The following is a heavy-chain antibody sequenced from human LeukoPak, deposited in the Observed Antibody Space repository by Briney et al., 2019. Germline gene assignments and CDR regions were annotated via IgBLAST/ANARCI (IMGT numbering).Heavy chain of an antibody. CDR1: GGSFSGYY. J-gene: IGHJ6*04. V-gene: IGHV4-34*01. D-gene: IGHD1-14*01. Sequence: NTSETLSLTCAVYGGSFSGYYWSWIRQPPGKGLEWIGSIYSSGSTYYNPSLKSRVTISVDTSKNQFSLNLSSVTAADTAVYYCARDRKYYYHMDVWGKGTTVTVSS. CDR2: IYSSGST. CDR3: ARDRKYYYHMDV.